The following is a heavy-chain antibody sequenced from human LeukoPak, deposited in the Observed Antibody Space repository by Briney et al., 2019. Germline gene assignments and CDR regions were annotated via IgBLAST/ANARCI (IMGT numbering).Heavy chain of an antibody. CDR3: AKLAAARINYFDY. D-gene: IGHD6-13*01. CDR2: ISRIGGST. J-gene: IGHJ4*02. CDR1: RFIFSNYA. V-gene: IGHV3-23*01. Sequence: PGGSLRLSCAASRFIFSNYALAWVRQAPGKGLEWVSGISRIGGSTHYADSVKGRFTISRDNSKNTLYLQMNSLRAEDTAVYYCAKLAAARINYFDYWGQGTLVTVSS.